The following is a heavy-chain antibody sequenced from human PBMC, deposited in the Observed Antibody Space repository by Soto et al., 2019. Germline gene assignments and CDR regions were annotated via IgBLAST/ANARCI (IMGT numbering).Heavy chain of an antibody. Sequence: GGSLRLSSAASGFTFSSYSMNWVRQAPGKGLEWVSYISSSSSTIYYADSVKGRFTISRDNAKNSLYLQMNSLRAEDTAVFYCARDLPRVVPAAMTFDYWGQGTLVTVSS. D-gene: IGHD2-2*01. J-gene: IGHJ4*02. V-gene: IGHV3-48*01. CDR1: GFTFSSYS. CDR3: ARDLPRVVPAAMTFDY. CDR2: ISSSSSTI.